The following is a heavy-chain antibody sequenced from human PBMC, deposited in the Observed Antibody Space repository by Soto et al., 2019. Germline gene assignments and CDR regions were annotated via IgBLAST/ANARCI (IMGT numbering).Heavy chain of an antibody. J-gene: IGHJ4*02. D-gene: IGHD3-3*01. V-gene: IGHV1-69*13. CDR1: GGTFSSYA. CDR2: IIPIFGTA. Sequence: ASVKVSCKASGGTFSSYAISWVRQAPGQGLEWMGGIIPIFGTANYAQKFQGRVTITADESTSTAYMELSSLRSEDTAVYYCARDPRFLEWFPDYWGLGTLVTVSS. CDR3: ARDPRFLEWFPDY.